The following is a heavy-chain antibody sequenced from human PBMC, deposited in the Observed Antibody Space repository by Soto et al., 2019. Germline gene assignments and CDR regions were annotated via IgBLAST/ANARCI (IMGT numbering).Heavy chain of an antibody. V-gene: IGHV4-59*08. D-gene: IGHD3-3*01. J-gene: IGHJ5*02. CDR2: IYYSGST. Sequence: PSETLSLTCTVSGGSISSYYWSWIRQPPGKGLEWIGYIYYSGSTNYNPSLKSRVTISVDTSKNQFSLKLSSVTAADTAVYYCARLRPYDFSRFDPWGQGTLVTVSS. CDR3: ARLRPYDFSRFDP. CDR1: GGSISSYY.